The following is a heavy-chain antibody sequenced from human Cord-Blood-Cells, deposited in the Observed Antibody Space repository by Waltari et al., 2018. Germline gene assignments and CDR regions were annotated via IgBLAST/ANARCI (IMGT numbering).Heavy chain of an antibody. CDR3: ARVGATTRSRFDP. V-gene: IGHV4-30-4*01. Sequence: WSWIRQPPGKGLEWIGYIYYSGSTYYNPSLKSRVTISVDTSKNQFSLKLSSVTAADTAVYYCARVGATTRSRFDPWGQGTLVTVSS. CDR2: IYYSGST. J-gene: IGHJ5*02. D-gene: IGHD1-26*01.